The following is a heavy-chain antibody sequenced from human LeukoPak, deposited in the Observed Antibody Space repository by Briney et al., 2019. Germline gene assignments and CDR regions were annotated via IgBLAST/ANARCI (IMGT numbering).Heavy chain of an antibody. CDR2: INHSGST. J-gene: IGHJ5*02. CDR3: ASYSSTDPQLDP. CDR1: GGSFNNYY. V-gene: IGHV4-34*01. Sequence: SETLSLTCAVYGGSFNNYYWNWIRQPPGKGLEWIGEINHSGSTKYNPSLKSRLTISVDTSKNQFSLKVTSVTAADTAVYYCASYSSTDPQLDPWGQGTLVTVSS. D-gene: IGHD2/OR15-2a*01.